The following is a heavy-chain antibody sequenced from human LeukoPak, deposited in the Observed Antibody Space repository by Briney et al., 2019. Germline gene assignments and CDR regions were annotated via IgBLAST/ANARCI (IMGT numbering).Heavy chain of an antibody. Sequence: ASVKVSCKASGYTFNSYYMHWVRQAPGQGLEWMGIINPSGGSTSYAQKFQGRVTMTRDTSTSTVYMELSSLRSEDTAVYYCAVFRGYSSSWYSPHFDYWGQGTLVTVSS. CDR1: GYTFNSYY. D-gene: IGHD6-13*01. CDR2: INPSGGST. V-gene: IGHV1-46*02. J-gene: IGHJ4*02. CDR3: AVFRGYSSSWYSPHFDY.